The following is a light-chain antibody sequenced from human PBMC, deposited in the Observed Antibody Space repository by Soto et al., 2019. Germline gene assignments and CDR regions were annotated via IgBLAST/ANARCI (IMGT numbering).Light chain of an antibody. CDR3: CSYTSSSTYV. CDR2: DVS. Sequence: QCVLTQPASVSGSPGQWITISCTGTSSDVGGYNYVSWYQQHPGKAPKLMIYDVSNRPSGVSNRFSGSKSGNTASLTISGLQAEDEADYYCCSYTSSSTYVFGTGTKVTVL. V-gene: IGLV2-14*01. CDR1: SSDVGGYNY. J-gene: IGLJ1*01.